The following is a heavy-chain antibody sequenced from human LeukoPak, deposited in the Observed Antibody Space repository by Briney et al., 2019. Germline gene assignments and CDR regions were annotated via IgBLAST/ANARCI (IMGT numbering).Heavy chain of an antibody. CDR1: GGSISSYY. J-gene: IGHJ3*02. CDR3: ARDIPGYSYGAAFDI. Sequence: SETLSLTCTVSGGSISSYYWSWIRQPPGKGLEWIGYIYYSGSTNYNPSLKSRVTISVDTSKNQFSLKLSSVTAADTAVYYCARDIPGYSYGAAFDIWGQGTMVTVSS. CDR2: IYYSGST. V-gene: IGHV4-59*01. D-gene: IGHD5-18*01.